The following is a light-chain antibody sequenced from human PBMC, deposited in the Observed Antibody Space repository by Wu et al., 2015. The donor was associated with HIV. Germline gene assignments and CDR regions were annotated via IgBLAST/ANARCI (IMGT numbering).Light chain of an antibody. Sequence: EIVMTQSPATLSVSPGETVTLFCRASQSVSTNVVWYQQTPGQAPRLLINGATTRATGIPARFSGSGSGTDFTLTISRLEPEDFAVYYCQQYGSSRVYTFGQGPSWRSN. CDR2: GAT. J-gene: IGKJ2*01. V-gene: IGKV3-20*01. CDR3: QQYGSSRVYT. CDR1: QSVSTN.